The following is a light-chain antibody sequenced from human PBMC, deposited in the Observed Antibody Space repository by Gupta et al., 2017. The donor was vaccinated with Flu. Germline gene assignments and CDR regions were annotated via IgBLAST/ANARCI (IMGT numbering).Light chain of an antibody. CDR3: SSYTSSNTYV. CDR1: SSDVGGYNY. V-gene: IGLV2-14*01. J-gene: IGLJ1*01. CDR2: DVS. Sequence: QSALTQPASVSGSPGQSITISCTGTSSDVGGYNYVSWYQQHPGKAPKLMIYDVSYRPSGVPNRFSGSKSGNTASLTISGLQAEDEADYYCSSYTSSNTYVFGTGTKVTVL.